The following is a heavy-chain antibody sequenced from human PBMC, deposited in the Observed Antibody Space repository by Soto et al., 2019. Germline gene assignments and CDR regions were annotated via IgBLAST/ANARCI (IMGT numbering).Heavy chain of an antibody. V-gene: IGHV1-46*01. CDR1: GYTFTSYY. J-gene: IGHJ4*02. D-gene: IGHD3-16*02. Sequence: ASVKVSCKASGYTFTSYYIHWVRQAPGQGLEWLGIINPATGNTNYAQKVQGRVTMTRDTSTSTVYMELSSLRSEDTAMYYCARADDYLWGTSRYLDYWGQGNLVTVSS. CDR2: INPATGNT. CDR3: ARADDYLWGTSRYLDY.